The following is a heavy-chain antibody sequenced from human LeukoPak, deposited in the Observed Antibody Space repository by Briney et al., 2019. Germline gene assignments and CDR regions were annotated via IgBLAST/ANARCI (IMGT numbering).Heavy chain of an antibody. D-gene: IGHD3-22*01. CDR3: AREVYYYDSSGHDYYYYGMDV. CDR1: GFIFSNDA. CDR2: IWYDGSNK. Sequence: GGSLRLSCAASGFIFSNDAMHWVRQAPGKGLEWVAVIWYDGSNKYYADSVKGRFTISRDNSKNTLYLQMNSLRAEDTAVYYCAREVYYYDSSGHDYYYYGMDVWGQGTTVTVSS. J-gene: IGHJ6*02. V-gene: IGHV3-33*01.